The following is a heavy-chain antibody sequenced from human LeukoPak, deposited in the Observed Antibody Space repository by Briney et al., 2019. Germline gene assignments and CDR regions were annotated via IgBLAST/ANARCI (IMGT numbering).Heavy chain of an antibody. CDR1: GGSISGYY. V-gene: IGHV4-59*01. CDR2: SHYGGST. Sequence: PSETLSLTCTVSGGSISGYYWSWIRQPPGKGLEWIGYSHYGGSTNYNPSLKSRVTISVDTSKNQFSLKLSSVTAADTAMYYCARSGYFDSGVYKWWFDPWGQGTPITVSS. D-gene: IGHD3-22*01. J-gene: IGHJ5*02. CDR3: ARSGYFDSGVYKWWFDP.